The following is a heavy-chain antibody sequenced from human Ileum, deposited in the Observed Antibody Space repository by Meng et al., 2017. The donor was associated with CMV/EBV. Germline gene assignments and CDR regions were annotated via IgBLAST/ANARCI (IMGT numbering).Heavy chain of an antibody. CDR3: ARMSTISGRPYFYGLDV. V-gene: IGHV3-30*02. D-gene: IGHD6-6*01. CDR1: GFTFKSYD. CDR2: IKYDGSGE. Sequence: GESLKISCAASGFTFKSYDMQWVRQAPGKGLQWVAFIKYDGSGEDYLDSVKGRFTISRDNSKYTVYLDINSVRSEDTALYYCARMSTISGRPYFYGLDVWGQGTTVTVSS. J-gene: IGHJ6*02.